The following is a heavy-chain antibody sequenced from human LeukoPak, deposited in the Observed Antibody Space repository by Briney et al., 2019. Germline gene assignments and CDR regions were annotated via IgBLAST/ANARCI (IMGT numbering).Heavy chain of an antibody. Sequence: ASVKVSCKASGYTFTSYGISWVRQAPGQGLEWMGWISAYNGNTNYAQKLQGRVTMTTDTSTSTAYMELRSLRSDDTAVYYCARVLTGYYRDSYYFDYWGQGTLVTVSS. CDR2: ISAYNGNT. V-gene: IGHV1-18*01. D-gene: IGHD3-9*01. CDR3: ARVLTGYYRDSYYFDY. CDR1: GYTFTSYG. J-gene: IGHJ4*02.